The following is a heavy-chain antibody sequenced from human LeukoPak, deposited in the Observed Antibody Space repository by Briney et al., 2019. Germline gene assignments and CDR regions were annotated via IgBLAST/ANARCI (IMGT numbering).Heavy chain of an antibody. CDR3: AAMGYGSGYYDFWSGYDYYGMDV. CDR1: GFTFTSSA. J-gene: IGHJ6*02. CDR2: IVVGSGNT. D-gene: IGHD3-3*01. V-gene: IGHV1-58*01. Sequence: SVKVSCKASGFTFTSSAVQWVRQARGQRLEWIGWIVVGSGNTNYAQKFQERVTITRDMSTSTAYMELSSLRSEDTAAYYCAAMGYGSGYYDFWSGYDYYGMDVWGQGTTVTVSS.